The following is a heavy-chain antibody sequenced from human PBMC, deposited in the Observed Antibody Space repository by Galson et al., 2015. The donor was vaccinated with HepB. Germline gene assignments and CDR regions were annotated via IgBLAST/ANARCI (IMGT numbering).Heavy chain of an antibody. CDR2: IWYDGSNR. J-gene: IGHJ4*02. Sequence: SLRLSCAASGFPFSSYGMHWVRQAPGKGLEWVAVIWYDGSNRNYADSVKGRFTISRDNSRNTLYLQMNSLRAEDTAMYYCARDLMMVTGVPLDYWGQGTLVTVSS. D-gene: IGHD2-21*02. CDR3: ARDLMMVTGVPLDY. V-gene: IGHV3-33*01. CDR1: GFPFSSYG.